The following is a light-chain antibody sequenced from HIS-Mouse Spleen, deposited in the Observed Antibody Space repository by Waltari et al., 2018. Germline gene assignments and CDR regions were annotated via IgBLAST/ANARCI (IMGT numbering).Light chain of an antibody. CDR3: CSYAGSSTWV. CDR1: SSDVGSYNL. Sequence: QSALTQPASVSGSPGQSITTSCTGTSSDVGSYNLVAWYHQHPGKAPKPMIYEGSKRPSGVSNRFSGSKSGNTASLTISGLQAEDEADYYCCSYAGSSTWVFGGGTKLTVL. J-gene: IGLJ3*02. CDR2: EGS. V-gene: IGLV2-23*01.